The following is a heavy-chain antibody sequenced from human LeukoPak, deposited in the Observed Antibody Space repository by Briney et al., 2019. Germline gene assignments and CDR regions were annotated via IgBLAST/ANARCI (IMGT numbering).Heavy chain of an antibody. CDR3: ARVNYYDSSGYFLYMDV. CDR1: GFTFDDYG. D-gene: IGHD3-22*01. CDR2: ISSSSSYI. Sequence: PGGSLRLSCAASGFTFDDYGMSRVRQAPGKGLEWVSSISSSSSYIYYADSVKGRFTISRDNAKNSLYLQMNSLRAEDTAVYYCARVNYYDSSGYFLYMDVWGKGTTVTVSS. V-gene: IGHV3-21*01. J-gene: IGHJ6*03.